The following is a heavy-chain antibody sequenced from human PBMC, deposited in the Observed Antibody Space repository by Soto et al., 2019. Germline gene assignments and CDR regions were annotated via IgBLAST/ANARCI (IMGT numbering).Heavy chain of an antibody. D-gene: IGHD6-13*01. CDR1: GFTFSSYG. J-gene: IGHJ5*02. CDR2: IWYDGSNK. Sequence: QVQLVESGGGVVQPGRSLRLSCAASGFTFSSYGMHWVRQAPGKGLEWVAVIWYDGSNKYYADSVKGRFTISRDNSKNTLYLQMNSLRAEDTAVYYCARGLGQLVPGLGYIWFDPWGQGTLVTVSS. V-gene: IGHV3-33*01. CDR3: ARGLGQLVPGLGYIWFDP.